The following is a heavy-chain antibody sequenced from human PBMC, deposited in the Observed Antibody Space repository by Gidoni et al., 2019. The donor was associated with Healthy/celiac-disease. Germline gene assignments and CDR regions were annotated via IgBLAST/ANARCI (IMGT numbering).Heavy chain of an antibody. J-gene: IGHJ6*02. Sequence: QVQLVQAGAAVEKPGSAVKVSGKASGGTFSSYAISWGRQAPGTGLEWMGGSIPIFGTANYAQKVHGRVPITADESTSTAYMELSSLRSEDTAVYYCASAFIVVVPAAIRGDYYYGMDVWGQGTTVTVSS. CDR2: SIPIFGTA. CDR1: GGTFSSYA. D-gene: IGHD2-2*02. CDR3: ASAFIVVVPAAIRGDYYYGMDV. V-gene: IGHV1-69*01.